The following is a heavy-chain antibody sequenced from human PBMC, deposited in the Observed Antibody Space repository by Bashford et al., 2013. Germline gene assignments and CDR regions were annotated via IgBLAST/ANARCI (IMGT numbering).Heavy chain of an antibody. Sequence: GSLRLSCAASGFTFSSYWMHWVRQAPGKGLVWVSRINSDGSSTSYADSVKGRFTISRDNAKNTLYLQMNSLRAEDTAVYYCARDLAPTIHGHYYGMDVWGQGTTVTVSS. D-gene: IGHD5-12*01. J-gene: IGHJ6*02. V-gene: IGHV3-74*01. CDR1: GFTFSSYW. CDR3: ARDLAPTIHGHYYGMDV. CDR2: INSDGSST.